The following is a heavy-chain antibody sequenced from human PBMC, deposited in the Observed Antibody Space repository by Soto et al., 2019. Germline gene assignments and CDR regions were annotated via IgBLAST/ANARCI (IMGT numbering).Heavy chain of an antibody. Sequence: SETLSLTCAVYGGSFSGYYWSWIRQPPGKGLEWIGEINHRGSTNYSPSLKSRVTISVDTSKNQFSLKLSSVTAADTAVYYCARGGRIVGTTPIIDYWGQGALVTVSS. CDR3: ARGGRIVGTTPIIDY. D-gene: IGHD1-26*01. V-gene: IGHV4-34*01. CDR1: GGSFSGYY. CDR2: INHRGST. J-gene: IGHJ4*02.